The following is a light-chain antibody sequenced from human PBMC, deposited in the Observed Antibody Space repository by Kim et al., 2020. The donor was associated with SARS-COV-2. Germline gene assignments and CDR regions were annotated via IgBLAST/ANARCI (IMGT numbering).Light chain of an antibody. CDR1: SSDVGGYNY. CDR3: CSYARRPPYV. V-gene: IGLV2-11*01. J-gene: IGLJ1*01. Sequence: QSALTQPRSVSGSPGQSVTISCTGTSSDVGGYNYVSWYQHHPGKAPKLMIYDVSKRPSGVPDRFSGSKSGNAASLTISGLQAEDEADYYCCSYARRPPYVFGTGTKVTVL. CDR2: DVS.